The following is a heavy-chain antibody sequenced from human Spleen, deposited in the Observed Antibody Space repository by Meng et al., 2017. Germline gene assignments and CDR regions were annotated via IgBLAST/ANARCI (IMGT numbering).Heavy chain of an antibody. CDR3: ARQLRYFDWFDL. V-gene: IGHV4-31*02. J-gene: IGHJ5*02. D-gene: IGHD3-9*01. CDR2: IYHSGTT. CDR1: GGSMINSDFY. Sequence: QMHRKESGPRLVKPSQTPSLTGNVSGGSMINSDFYWSWIRQHPERGLEWIGYIYHSGTTSYHPSLKSRITISLDTSQNKFSLEVASVTAADTAVYYCARQLRYFDWFDLWGQGTLVTVSS.